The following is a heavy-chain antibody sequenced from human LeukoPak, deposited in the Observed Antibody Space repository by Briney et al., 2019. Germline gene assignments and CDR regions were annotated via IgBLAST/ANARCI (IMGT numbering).Heavy chain of an antibody. CDR2: VGGSGTRT. D-gene: IGHD6-13*01. CDR1: GFTFDNYA. CDR3: AKIDEGSSWPYYYGMDV. Sequence: GGSLRLSCAASGFTFDNYAMSWVRQAPGKGLEWVSVVGGSGTRTHYADSVKGRFTISRDNSKTTVYLQMNSLRAEDTAVYYCAKIDEGSSWPYYYGMDVWGQGTTVTVSS. J-gene: IGHJ6*02. V-gene: IGHV3-23*01.